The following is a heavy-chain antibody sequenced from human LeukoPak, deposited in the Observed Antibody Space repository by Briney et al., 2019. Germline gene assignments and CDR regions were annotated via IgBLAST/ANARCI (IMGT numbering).Heavy chain of an antibody. V-gene: IGHV1-69*05. CDR2: IIPIFGTA. CDR1: GGTFSSYA. CDR3: ARDRRVVPAAQSGAFDI. J-gene: IGHJ3*02. D-gene: IGHD2-2*01. Sequence: GASVKVSCKASGGTFSSYAISWVRQAPGQGLEWMGGIIPIFGTANYAQKFQGRVTTTTDESTSTAYMELSSLRSEDTAVYYCARDRRVVPAAQSGAFDIWGQGTMVTVSS.